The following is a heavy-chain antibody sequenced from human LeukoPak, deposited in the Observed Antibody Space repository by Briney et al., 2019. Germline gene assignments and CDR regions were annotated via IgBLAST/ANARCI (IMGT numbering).Heavy chain of an antibody. Sequence: PGGSLRLSCAASGFTFSNYSMHWVRQAPGKGLEWVSSISSSTSYIYYAHSVKGRFTISRDNAKNSLYLQMNSLRAEDTAVYYCARDYGHGIAVAGSDAFDIWGQGTMVTVSS. D-gene: IGHD6-19*01. CDR2: ISSSTSYI. CDR1: GFTFSNYS. CDR3: ARDYGHGIAVAGSDAFDI. J-gene: IGHJ3*02. V-gene: IGHV3-21*01.